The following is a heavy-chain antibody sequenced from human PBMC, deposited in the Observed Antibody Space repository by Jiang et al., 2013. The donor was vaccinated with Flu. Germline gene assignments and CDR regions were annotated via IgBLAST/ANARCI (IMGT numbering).Heavy chain of an antibody. CDR2: IIPIFGTA. V-gene: IGHV1-69*01. CDR3: ASLQWLVRKVYYYYGMDV. J-gene: IGHJ6*02. Sequence: VQLVESGAEVKKPGSSVKVSCKASGGTFSSYAISWVRQAPGQGLEWMGGIIPIFGTANYAQKFQGRVTITADESTSTAYMELSSLRSEDTAVYYCASLQWLVRKVYYYYGMDVWGQGTTVTVSS. D-gene: IGHD6-19*01. CDR1: GGTFSSYA.